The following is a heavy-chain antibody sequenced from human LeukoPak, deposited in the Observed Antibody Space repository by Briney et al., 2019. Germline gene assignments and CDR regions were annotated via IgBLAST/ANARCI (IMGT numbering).Heavy chain of an antibody. J-gene: IGHJ5*02. CDR2: ISYDGSNK. CDR3: APTFSSSSGLFGKFDP. V-gene: IGHV3-30*03. Sequence: GGSLRLSCAASGFTFSSYGMHWVRQAPGKGLEWVAVISYDGSNKYYADSVKGRFTISRDNSKNTPYLQMNSLRAEDTAVYYCAPTFSSSSGLFGKFDPWGQGTLVTVSS. D-gene: IGHD6-6*01. CDR1: GFTFSSYG.